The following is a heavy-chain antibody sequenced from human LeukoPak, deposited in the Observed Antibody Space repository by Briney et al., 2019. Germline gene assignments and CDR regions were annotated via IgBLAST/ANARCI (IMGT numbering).Heavy chain of an antibody. D-gene: IGHD1-26*01. CDR2: ISGSGGST. J-gene: IGHJ5*02. V-gene: IGHV3-23*01. CDR1: GFTFSSYA. Sequence: GGSLRLSCAASGFTFSSYAMSWVRQAPGKGLEWVSAISGSGGSTYYADSVKSRFTISRDNSKNTLYLQMNSLRAEDTAVYYCAKDEGYSGSYFKWFDPWGQGTLVTVSS. CDR3: AKDEGYSGSYFKWFDP.